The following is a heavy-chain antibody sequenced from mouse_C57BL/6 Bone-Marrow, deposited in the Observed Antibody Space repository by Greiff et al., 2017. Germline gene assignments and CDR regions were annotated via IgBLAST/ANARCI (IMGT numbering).Heavy chain of an antibody. J-gene: IGHJ2*01. Sequence: QVQLQQSGPELVKPGASVKLSCKASGYTFTSYDINWVKQRPGQGLEWIGWIYPRDGSTKYNEKFKGKATLTVDTSSSTAYMELHSLTSEDSAVYFCARRDSHFYYGSSPCDYWGQGTTLTVSS. CDR1: GYTFTSYD. CDR3: ARRDSHFYYGSSPCDY. CDR2: IYPRDGST. V-gene: IGHV1-85*01. D-gene: IGHD1-1*01.